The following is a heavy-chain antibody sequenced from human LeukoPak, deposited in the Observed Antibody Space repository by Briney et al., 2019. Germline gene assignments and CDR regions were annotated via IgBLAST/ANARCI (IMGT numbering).Heavy chain of an antibody. V-gene: IGHV3-30*18. CDR2: ISYDGSNK. J-gene: IGHJ4*02. CDR3: AKNYYDSSGYYRDY. D-gene: IGHD3-22*01. CDR1: GFTFSSYG. Sequence: GGSLRLSCAASGFTFSSYGMHWVRQAPGKGLEWVAVISYDGSNKYYADSVKGRFTISRDNPKNTLYLQMNSLRAEDTAVYYCAKNYYDSSGYYRDYWGQGTLVTVSS.